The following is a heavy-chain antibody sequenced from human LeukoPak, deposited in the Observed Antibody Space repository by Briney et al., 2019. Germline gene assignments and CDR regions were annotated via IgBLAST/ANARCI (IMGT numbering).Heavy chain of an antibody. Sequence: GASVKVSCKASGGTFSSYAISWARQAPGQGLEWMGRIIPILGIANYAQKFQGRVTITADKSTSTAYMELSSLRSEDTAVYYCARDQVAVAEYYYYGMDVWGQGTTVTVSS. CDR2: IIPILGIA. V-gene: IGHV1-69*04. D-gene: IGHD6-19*01. CDR3: ARDQVAVAEYYYYGMDV. J-gene: IGHJ6*02. CDR1: GGTFSSYA.